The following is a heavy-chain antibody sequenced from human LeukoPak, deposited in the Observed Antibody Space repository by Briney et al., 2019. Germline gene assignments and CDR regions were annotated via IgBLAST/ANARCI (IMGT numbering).Heavy chain of an antibody. J-gene: IGHJ4*02. CDR3: AGRHCSGGGCYFAGADPFDY. CDR1: GFTVSSTY. D-gene: IGHD2-15*01. CDR2: IYSGGNI. Sequence: GGSLRLSCAASGFTVSSTYMSWVRQAPGKGLEWVSVIYSGGNIYYIESVKGRFTISRDTSKNTLYLQMNSLRAEDTAVYFCAGRHCSGGGCYFAGADPFDYWGQGTLVTVFS. V-gene: IGHV3-53*01.